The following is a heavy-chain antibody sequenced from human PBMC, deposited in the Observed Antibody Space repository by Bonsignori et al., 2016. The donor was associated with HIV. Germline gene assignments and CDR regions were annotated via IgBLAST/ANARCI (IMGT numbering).Heavy chain of an antibody. Sequence: SETLSLTCTVSGVSISRYYWSWIRQPPGKGLEWIGYIYYSGDTNYNPSLKSRVTISVDTSKNQFSLKLSSVTAADTAVYYCASMRSNLPLTDYWGQGTLVTVSS. CDR2: IYYSGDT. CDR3: ASMRSNLPLTDY. V-gene: IGHV4-59*01. D-gene: IGHD4-11*01. J-gene: IGHJ4*02. CDR1: GVSISRYY.